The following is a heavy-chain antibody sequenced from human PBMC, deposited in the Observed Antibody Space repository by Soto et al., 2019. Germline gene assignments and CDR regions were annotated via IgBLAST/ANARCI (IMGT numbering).Heavy chain of an antibody. V-gene: IGHV4-59*04. Sequence: SETLSLTCTVSGGSISSYYWGWVRQPPGKGPEWIGSVFYTGFTSYNPSLGSRVSVSVDTSKNQFSLKVSGVSAADTAVYYCATSHKGYNWNYFDHWGQGALVTVSS. CDR3: ATSHKGYNWNYFDH. D-gene: IGHD1-20*01. J-gene: IGHJ4*02. CDR2: VFYTGFT. CDR1: GGSISSYY.